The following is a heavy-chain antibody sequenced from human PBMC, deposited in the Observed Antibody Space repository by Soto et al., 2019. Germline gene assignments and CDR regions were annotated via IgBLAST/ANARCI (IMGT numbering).Heavy chain of an antibody. CDR1: GFTFSSYA. D-gene: IGHD3-16*01. CDR2: ISGSGGST. J-gene: IGHJ4*02. CDR3: AKPLDYVWGSCSN. Sequence: PGGSLRLSCAASGFTFSSYAMSWVCQAPGKGLEWVSAISGSGGSTYYADSVKGRFTISRDNSKNTLYLQMNSLRAEDTAVYYCAKPLDYVWGSCSNWGQGTLVTVSS. V-gene: IGHV3-23*01.